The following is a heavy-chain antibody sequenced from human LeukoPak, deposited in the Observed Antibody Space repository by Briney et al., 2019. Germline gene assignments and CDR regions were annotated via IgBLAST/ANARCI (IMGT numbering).Heavy chain of an antibody. V-gene: IGHV4-34*01. CDR3: ARAPVRTGYSSGWYSP. Sequence: PSETLSLTCAVYGGSFSGYHWSWIRQPPGKGLEWIGEINHSGSTNYNPSLKSRVTISVDTSKNQFSLKLSSVTAADTAVYYCARAPVRTGYSSGWYSPWGQGTPVTVSS. J-gene: IGHJ5*02. D-gene: IGHD6-19*01. CDR1: GGSFSGYH. CDR2: INHSGST.